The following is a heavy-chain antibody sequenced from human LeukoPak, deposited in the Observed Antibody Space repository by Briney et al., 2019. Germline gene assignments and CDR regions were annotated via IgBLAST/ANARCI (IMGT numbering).Heavy chain of an antibody. CDR2: IRGNGDT. V-gene: IGHV3-23*01. CDR3: AKASWVSSTDAVR. CDR1: GLSFSSFA. Sequence: GGSLRLACAASGLSFSSFAMSWVRQGPARGLEWVSSIRGNGDTFYADSVRGRFTLFSDSSTNTVYFQLNNLRVEDTAIYYCAKASWVSSTDAVRWGQGTLATVSS. D-gene: IGHD3-16*01. J-gene: IGHJ4*02.